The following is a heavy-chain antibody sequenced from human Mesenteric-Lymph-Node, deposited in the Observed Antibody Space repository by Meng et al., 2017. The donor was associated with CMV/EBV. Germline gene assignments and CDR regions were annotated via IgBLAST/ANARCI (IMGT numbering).Heavy chain of an antibody. CDR1: GGTFSSYA. Sequence: SVKVSCKASGGTFSSYAISWVRQAPGQGLEWMGGIIPIFGTANYAQKFQGRVTITTDESTSTAYMELSSLRSEDTAMYYCARARIQLWSNYYYYGMDVWGQGTTVTVSS. D-gene: IGHD5-18*01. V-gene: IGHV1-69*05. CDR3: ARARIQLWSNYYYYGMDV. J-gene: IGHJ6*02. CDR2: IIPIFGTA.